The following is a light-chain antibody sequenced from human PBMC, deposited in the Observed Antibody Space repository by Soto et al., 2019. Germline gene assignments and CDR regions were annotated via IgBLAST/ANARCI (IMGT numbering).Light chain of an antibody. CDR1: SSDVGGYNY. V-gene: IGLV2-14*01. CDR3: SSYTSSNTLV. CDR2: DVS. Sequence: QSVLTQPASVSGSPGRSITISCTGTSSDVGGYNYVSWYQQHPGKAPKLMIYDVSNRPSGVSDRFSGSKSGSTASLTISGLPAEDEADYYCSSYTSSNTLVFGGGTKVTVL. J-gene: IGLJ2*01.